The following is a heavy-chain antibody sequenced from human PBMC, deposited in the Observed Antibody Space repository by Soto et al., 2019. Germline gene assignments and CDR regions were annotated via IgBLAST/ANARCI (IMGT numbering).Heavy chain of an antibody. Sequence: SVKVSCKASGGTFSSYAISWVRQAPGQGLEWMGRIIPIFGTANYAQKFQGRVTITADESTSTAYMELSSLRSEDTAVYYCARVARGYCISTSCYYYYGMDVWGQGTTVTVSS. CDR2: IIPIFGTA. CDR1: GGTFSSYA. J-gene: IGHJ6*02. CDR3: ARVARGYCISTSCYYYYGMDV. V-gene: IGHV1-69*13. D-gene: IGHD2-2*01.